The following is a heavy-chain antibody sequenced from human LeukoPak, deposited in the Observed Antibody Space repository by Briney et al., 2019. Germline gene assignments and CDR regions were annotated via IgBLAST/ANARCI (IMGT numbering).Heavy chain of an antibody. V-gene: IGHV4-61*02. D-gene: IGHD5-18*01. CDR2: VYTSGST. CDR1: GFPINSGYY. Sequence: PSETLSLTCGVSGFPINSGYYWSWIRQPAGKGLEWIGRVYTSGSTNYNPSLKSRVTISIDTSKNQFSLNLSSVTAADTAFYYCARGGYRDGDVEWGQGTLVTVSS. CDR3: ARGGYRDGDVE. J-gene: IGHJ4*02.